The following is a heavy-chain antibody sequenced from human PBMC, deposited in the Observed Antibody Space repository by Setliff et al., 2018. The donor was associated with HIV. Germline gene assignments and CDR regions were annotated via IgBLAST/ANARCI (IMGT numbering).Heavy chain of an antibody. V-gene: IGHV3-20*04. CDR1: GFFFAGYG. CDR3: AREVTSFEAFDL. D-gene: IGHD2-21*02. J-gene: IGHJ3*01. Sequence: PGGSLRLSCATSGFFFAGYGMNLVRQAPGKGLEWVSGINWNGDSIGYADSVKGRFTISRDNAKTTLYVQMSSLRAEDTAVYYCAREVTSFEAFDLWGQGTMVTVSS. CDR2: INWNGDSI.